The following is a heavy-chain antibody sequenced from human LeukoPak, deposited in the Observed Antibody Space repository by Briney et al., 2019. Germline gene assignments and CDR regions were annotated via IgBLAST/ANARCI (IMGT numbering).Heavy chain of an antibody. V-gene: IGHV4-34*01. D-gene: IGHD3-22*01. CDR2: INHDGST. CDR3: ARGQMPNYYDSSGYSQHFDY. Sequence: SETLSLTCAVCGGSFSGYYWSWIRQPPGKGLEWIGEINHDGSTNYNPSLKSRVTISVDTYKNQFSLKLSSLTAADTDVYYCARGQMPNYYDSSGYSQHFDYWGQGTLVTVSS. J-gene: IGHJ4*02. CDR1: GGSFSGYY.